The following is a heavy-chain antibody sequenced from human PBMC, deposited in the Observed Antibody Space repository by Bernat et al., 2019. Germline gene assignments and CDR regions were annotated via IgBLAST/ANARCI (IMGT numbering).Heavy chain of an antibody. CDR3: ARDYNWNFDY. D-gene: IGHD1-1*01. CDR1: GFTFSNNW. V-gene: IGHV3-74*01. Sequence: EVQLVESGGGLVQPGGSLRLSCAASGFTFSNNWMHWVRQAPGKGPVWVSRINGDGDTSAYADSVKGRFTISRDNAKNTLYLQMSSLRAEDTAVYYCARDYNWNFDYWGQGALVTVSS. J-gene: IGHJ4*02. CDR2: INGDGDTS.